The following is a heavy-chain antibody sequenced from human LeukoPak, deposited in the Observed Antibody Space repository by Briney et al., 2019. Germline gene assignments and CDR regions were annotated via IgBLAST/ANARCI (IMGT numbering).Heavy chain of an antibody. V-gene: IGHV1-46*01. CDR2: INPNCGGT. J-gene: IGHJ4*02. Sequence: ASVKVSCKASGYIFTNYHIHWVRQAPGPGLDLMGMINPNCGGTGYAQKFQGRVTMTRDTSTSTVYMELSSLGSDDTAVYYCARGLGYCTAGSCYPFHWGQGSLVTVSS. CDR1: GYIFTNYH. CDR3: ARGLGYCTAGSCYPFH. D-gene: IGHD2-15*01.